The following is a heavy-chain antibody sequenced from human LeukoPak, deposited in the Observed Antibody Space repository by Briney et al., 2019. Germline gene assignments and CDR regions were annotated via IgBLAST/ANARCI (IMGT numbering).Heavy chain of an antibody. Sequence: SETLSLTCTVSRGSISTCYWSWIRQPPGKGLEWLGYVYYSGTTDYNPSLKSRISMSVDTSRNQFSLNLNSVTAADTAFYYCANLVIHTSSGWHLKSWGQGTLVTVSS. CDR2: VYYSGTT. CDR3: ANLVIHTSSGWHLKS. CDR1: RGSISTCY. J-gene: IGHJ1*01. D-gene: IGHD6-19*01. V-gene: IGHV4-59*01.